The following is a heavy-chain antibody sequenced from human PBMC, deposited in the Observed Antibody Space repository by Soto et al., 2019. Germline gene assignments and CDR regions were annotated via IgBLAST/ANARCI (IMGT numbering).Heavy chain of an antibody. CDR3: AKETGYSYGFQPNALDV. V-gene: IGHV3-23*01. J-gene: IGHJ6*02. CDR2: ISSRGDRT. Sequence: ETLSLTCIVSGGSVGSGAYYWSWVRQAPGKGLEWVSIISSRGDRTSYAESVKGRFTISRDDSKNTLFLHMNSLGAEDTAVYYCAKETGYSYGFQPNALDVWGQGTTVTVSS. D-gene: IGHD5-18*01. CDR1: GGSVGSGAYY.